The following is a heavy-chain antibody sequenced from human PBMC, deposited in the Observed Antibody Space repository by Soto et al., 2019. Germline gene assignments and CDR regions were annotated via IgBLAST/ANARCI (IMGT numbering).Heavy chain of an antibody. CDR2: INSDGSST. CDR3: ARVVVAARLGNWFDP. Sequence: PGGSLRLSCAASGFTFSNYWMHWVRHAPGKGLVWVSHINSDGSSTSYADSVKGRFTISRDNAKSTLYLQMNSLRAEDTAVYYCARVVVAARLGNWFDPWGQGTLVTVSS. J-gene: IGHJ5*02. D-gene: IGHD6-6*01. CDR1: GFTFSNYW. V-gene: IGHV3-74*01.